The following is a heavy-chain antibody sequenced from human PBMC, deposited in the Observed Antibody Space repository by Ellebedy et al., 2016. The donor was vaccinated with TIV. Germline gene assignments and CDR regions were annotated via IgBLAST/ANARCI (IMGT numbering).Heavy chain of an antibody. V-gene: IGHV1-46*04. CDR3: ARDTGRIAAAGLDF. D-gene: IGHD6-25*01. Sequence: AASVKVSCKASGYTFSDYYLEWVRQAPGQGLEWMGIINPSGGTTTYAQKLQGRVTMTRDPSTSTVYMELTSLRSEDTAMYYCARDTGRIAAAGLDFWGQGTLVTVSS. J-gene: IGHJ4*02. CDR1: GYTFSDYY. CDR2: INPSGGTT.